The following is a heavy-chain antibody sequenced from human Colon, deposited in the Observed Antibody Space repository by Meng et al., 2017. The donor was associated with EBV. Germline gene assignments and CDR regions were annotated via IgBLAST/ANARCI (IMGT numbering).Heavy chain of an antibody. CDR1: GGSFSGYV. V-gene: IGHV4-34*01. D-gene: IGHD3-9*01. J-gene: IGHJ4*02. CDR2: VSHPGSA. Sequence: QVLLQQLGAGLLKPSETLSLTCTVNGGSFSGYVWSWVRQPPGKGMEWIGEVSHPGSANYNPSFKSRVTISVDASEKQFSLRLTSVTAADSAVYYCARVPTTGYKDHWGQGTLVTVS. CDR3: ARVPTTGYKDH.